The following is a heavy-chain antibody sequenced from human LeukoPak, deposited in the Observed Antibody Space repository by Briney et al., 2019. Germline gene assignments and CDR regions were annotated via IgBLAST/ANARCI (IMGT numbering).Heavy chain of an antibody. CDR2: INHSGST. Sequence: SETLSLTCAVYGGSFSGYYWSWIRQPPGKGLEWIGEINHSGSTNYNPSLKSRVTLSVDTSKNQFSLKLSSVTAADTAVYYCARGNDFWSGYSGTYGMDVWGQGTTVTVSS. J-gene: IGHJ6*02. V-gene: IGHV4-34*01. D-gene: IGHD3-3*01. CDR3: ARGNDFWSGYSGTYGMDV. CDR1: GGSFSGYY.